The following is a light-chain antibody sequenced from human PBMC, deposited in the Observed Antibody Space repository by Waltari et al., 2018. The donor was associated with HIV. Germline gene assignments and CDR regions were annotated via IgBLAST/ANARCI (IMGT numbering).Light chain of an antibody. CDR1: NIGTVS. Sequence: SYVLTQPPSVSVAPGKTAMITCGGNNIGTVSLPWYQQKPGQAPVLVIYDDSDRPSGIPERFSGSNSGNTATLTISRVEVGDEADYYCQVWDSPSNHWVFGGGTKLTVL. J-gene: IGLJ3*02. CDR2: DDS. CDR3: QVWDSPSNHWV. V-gene: IGLV3-21*04.